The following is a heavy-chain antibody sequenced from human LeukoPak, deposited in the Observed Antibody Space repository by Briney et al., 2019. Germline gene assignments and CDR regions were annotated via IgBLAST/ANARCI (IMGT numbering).Heavy chain of an antibody. CDR1: GFTFRSYS. V-gene: IGHV3-21*01. CDR3: ARDGTWTYYYDSSGAADAFDI. Sequence: PGGSLRLSCAASGFTFRSYSMNWVRQAPGKGLEWVSSISSSSYIYYADSVKGRFTISRDNAKNSLYLQMNSLRAEDTAVYYCARDGTWTYYYDSSGAADAFDIWGQGTMVTVSS. J-gene: IGHJ3*02. D-gene: IGHD3-22*01. CDR2: ISSSSYI.